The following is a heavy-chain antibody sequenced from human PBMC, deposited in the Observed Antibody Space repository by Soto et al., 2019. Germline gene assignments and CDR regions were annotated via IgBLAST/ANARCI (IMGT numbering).Heavy chain of an antibody. V-gene: IGHV3-20*04. CDR1: GFSLDEYG. D-gene: IGHD4-17*01. CDR3: ARDHRWGYEYGDYGDS. J-gene: IGHJ5*01. Sequence: EVQLVESGGGVVRPGGSLRLACVVSGFSLDEYGMSWVRQAPGKGPEWVSGMHRNGNRTGYADSVKGRFTIARDDAKNSLDLQMNSLRAEDTDFYYCARDHRWGYEYGDYGDSWGHGTLVTVSS. CDR2: MHRNGNRT.